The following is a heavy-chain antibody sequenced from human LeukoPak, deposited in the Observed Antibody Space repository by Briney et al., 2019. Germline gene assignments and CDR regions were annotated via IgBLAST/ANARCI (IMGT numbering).Heavy chain of an antibody. D-gene: IGHD3-22*01. CDR1: GFTFSSYG. CDR2: IRYDGSNK. J-gene: IGHJ4*02. V-gene: IGHV3-30*02. CDR3: AKDNDYYDSSGSTFDY. Sequence: GGSLRLSCAASGFTFSSYGMHWVRQAPGKGLEGVAFIRYDGSNKYYADSVKGRFTISRDNSKNTLYLQMNSLRAEDTAVYYCAKDNDYYDSSGSTFDYWGQGTLVTVSS.